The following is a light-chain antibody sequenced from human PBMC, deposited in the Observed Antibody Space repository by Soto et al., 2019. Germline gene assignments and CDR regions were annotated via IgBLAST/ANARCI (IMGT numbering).Light chain of an antibody. CDR3: QQRSNWPPIT. J-gene: IGKJ5*01. CDR1: QSISSY. Sequence: VMTQSPATLSLSPGERATLSCRASQSISSYLAWYQQKPGQAPRLLIYDASNRATGIPARFSGSGSGTDFTLTISSLEPEDFAVYYCQQRSNWPPITFGQGTRLEIK. V-gene: IGKV3-11*01. CDR2: DAS.